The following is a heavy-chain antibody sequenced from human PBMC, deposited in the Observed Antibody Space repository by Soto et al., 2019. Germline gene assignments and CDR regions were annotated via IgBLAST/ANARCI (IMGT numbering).Heavy chain of an antibody. J-gene: IGHJ4*02. CDR1: GDSFPSFW. CDR3: ARQHPLHSHAWYI. V-gene: IGHV5-51*01. CDR2: IYPRDSDI. D-gene: IGHD6-19*01. Sequence: GESLKISCEVSGDSFPSFWIGWVRQMPGKGLEWVGSIYPRDSDIRYSPSLEGQVTISADKSISTAYLQWSSLKASDSAMYYCARQHPLHSHAWYIWGQGALV.